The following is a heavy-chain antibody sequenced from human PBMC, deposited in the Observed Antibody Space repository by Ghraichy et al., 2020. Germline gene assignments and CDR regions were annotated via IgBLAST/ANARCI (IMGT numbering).Heavy chain of an antibody. V-gene: IGHV2-5*01. D-gene: IGHD2-15*01. CDR1: GFSLKTSGVG. Sequence: SGPTLVKPTQTLTLTCTFSGFSLKTSGVGVGWIRQPPGEALEWLALIYWNDVKRFNTSLESGLTITKDASRNRVVLTMTNINPVDTGTYYCARGRALYAATGFYSSIDYWGQGTLITVSA. J-gene: IGHJ4*02. CDR3: ARGRALYAATGFYSSIDY. CDR2: IYWNDVK.